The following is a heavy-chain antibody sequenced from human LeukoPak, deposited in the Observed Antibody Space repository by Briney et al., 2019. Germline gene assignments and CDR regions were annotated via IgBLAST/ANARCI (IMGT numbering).Heavy chain of an antibody. Sequence: ASVKVSCKASGYIFTSYDINWVRQATGQGLEWMGWMNPHSGNTGYAQKFQGRVTITRNTSISTAFMELSSLRSDDTAVYYCARERTYHYYMDVWGKGTTVTVFS. CDR3: ARERTYHYYMDV. CDR1: GYIFTSYD. CDR2: MNPHSGNT. J-gene: IGHJ6*03. V-gene: IGHV1-8*03.